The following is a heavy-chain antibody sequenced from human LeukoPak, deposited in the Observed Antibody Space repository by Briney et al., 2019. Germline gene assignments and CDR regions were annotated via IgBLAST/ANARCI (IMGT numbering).Heavy chain of an antibody. CDR3: ARDCRSGAVAGENGMDV. Sequence: SGTLSLTCAVSGGSISSSNWWSWVRQPPGKGLEWIGEIYHSGSTNYNPSLKSRVTISVDKSKNQFSLKLSSVTAADTAVYYCARDCRSGAVAGENGMDVWGQGTTVTVSS. V-gene: IGHV4-4*02. D-gene: IGHD6-19*01. CDR1: GGSISSSNW. J-gene: IGHJ6*02. CDR2: IYHSGST.